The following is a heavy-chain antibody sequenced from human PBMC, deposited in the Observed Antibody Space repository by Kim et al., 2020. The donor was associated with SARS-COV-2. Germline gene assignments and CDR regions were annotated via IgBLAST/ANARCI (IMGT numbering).Heavy chain of an antibody. D-gene: IGHD3-10*01. CDR3: ARDWGYCGLGCNPSFDY. Sequence: ASVKVSCKASGYTFTSYGLSWVRQAPGQGLEWMGWINAYTGNTKYAQKLQGRVTMTADTSTSTAYMELRSLRSDDTAVYYCARDWGYCGLGCNPSFDYWGQGTPVTVSS. CDR1: GYTFTSYG. J-gene: IGHJ4*02. V-gene: IGHV1-18*01. CDR2: INAYTGNT.